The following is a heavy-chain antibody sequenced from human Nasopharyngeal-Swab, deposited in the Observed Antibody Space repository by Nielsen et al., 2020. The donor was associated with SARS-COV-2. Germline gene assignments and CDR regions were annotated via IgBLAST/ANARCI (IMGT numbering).Heavy chain of an antibody. V-gene: IGHV3-23*03. D-gene: IGHD3-10*01. CDR3: AKSIDPMGYGLDV. CDR1: GFSFSSYA. CDR2: IYSGGSST. Sequence: GASLRLSCAASGFSFSSYAMNWVRQAPGKGLEWVAIIYSGGSSTYFADSVKRRFTISRDDSSNTLYLQMSSLRAEDTAVYYCAKSIDPMGYGLDVWGLGTTVTVSS. J-gene: IGHJ6*02.